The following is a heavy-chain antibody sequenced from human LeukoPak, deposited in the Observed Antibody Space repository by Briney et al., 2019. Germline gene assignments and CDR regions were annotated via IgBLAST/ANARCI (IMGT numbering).Heavy chain of an antibody. V-gene: IGHV3-11*01. CDR3: ARIWSARDWFDP. CDR1: GFTFRDYA. J-gene: IGHJ5*02. Sequence: PGGSLRLSCAASGFTFRDYAMTWIRQAPGKGLEWISYIKKRSAATYYADSVAGRFVISRDDAKNSLNLHLTNLRVEDTVTYFCARIWSARDWFDPWGQGT. D-gene: IGHD1-1*01. CDR2: IKKRSAAT.